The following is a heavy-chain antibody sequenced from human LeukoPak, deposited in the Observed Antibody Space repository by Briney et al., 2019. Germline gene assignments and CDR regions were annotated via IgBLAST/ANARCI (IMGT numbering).Heavy chain of an antibody. CDR1: GGSFSGYY. V-gene: IGHV4-34*01. D-gene: IGHD6-13*01. CDR3: ARAWAIAAAGTTKYYFDY. Sequence: SETLSLTCAVYGGSFSGYYWSWIRQPPGKGLEWIGEINHSGSTNYNPSLKSRVTISVDTSKNQFSLKLSSVTAADTAVYYCARAWAIAAAGTTKYYFDYWGQGTLVTVFS. CDR2: INHSGST. J-gene: IGHJ4*02.